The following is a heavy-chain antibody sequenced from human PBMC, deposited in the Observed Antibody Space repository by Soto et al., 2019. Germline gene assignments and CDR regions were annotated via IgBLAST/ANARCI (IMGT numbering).Heavy chain of an antibody. D-gene: IGHD6-19*01. CDR1: GFSFSSYA. CDR3: ARGRSIAVAGTLGY. CDR2: ISYDGSNK. J-gene: IGHJ4*02. Sequence: GGSLRLSCAASGFSFSSYAMHWVRQAPGKGLEWVAVISYDGSNKYYADSVKGRFTISRDNSKNTLYLQMNSLRAEDTAVYYCARGRSIAVAGTLGYWGQGTLVTVSS. V-gene: IGHV3-30-3*01.